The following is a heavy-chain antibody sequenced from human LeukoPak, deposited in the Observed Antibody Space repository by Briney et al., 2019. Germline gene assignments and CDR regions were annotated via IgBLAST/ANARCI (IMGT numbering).Heavy chain of an antibody. CDR2: IYYSGST. D-gene: IGHD2-8*01. CDR1: GGSISSTTYY. V-gene: IGHV4-39*01. Sequence: SETLSLTCIVSGGSISSTTYYWGWIRQPPGKGLEWIGSIYYSGSTWYNPSLKSRVTVPADTSKNQFSLKLTSVTAADTAVYYCARDRACSNGVCSYFDYWGQGTVVTVSS. J-gene: IGHJ4*02. CDR3: ARDRACSNGVCSYFDY.